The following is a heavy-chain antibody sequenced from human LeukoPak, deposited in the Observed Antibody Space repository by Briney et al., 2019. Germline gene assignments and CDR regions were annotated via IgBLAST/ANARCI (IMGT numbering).Heavy chain of an antibody. D-gene: IGHD3-10*01. CDR3: ARGVSGSPGNRFDP. CDR2: ISISSSTI. Sequence: GGSLRLSCAASGFSFSTYTMNWVRQAPGKGLEWVSYISISSSTIYYADSVKGRFTISRDNAKNSLHLQMNSLRAEDTAVYYCARGVSGSPGNRFDPWGQGTLVTVSS. CDR1: GFSFSTYT. J-gene: IGHJ5*02. V-gene: IGHV3-48*04.